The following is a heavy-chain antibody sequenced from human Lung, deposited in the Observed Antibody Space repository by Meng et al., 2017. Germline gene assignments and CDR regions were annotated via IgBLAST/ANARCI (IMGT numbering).Heavy chain of an antibody. D-gene: IGHD4-11*01. J-gene: IGHJ4*02. CDR1: GGSFRDYY. CDR2: INHSGST. Sequence: QVQLQQGGAGLLKPSATLSLTCVVSGGSFRDYYWSWIRQPPGKGLEWIGEINHSGSTNYNLSLESRVTISVDTSQNNLSLKLSSVTAADSAVYYCARGPTTMAHDFDYWGQGTLVTVSS. CDR3: ARGPTTMAHDFDY. V-gene: IGHV4-34*01.